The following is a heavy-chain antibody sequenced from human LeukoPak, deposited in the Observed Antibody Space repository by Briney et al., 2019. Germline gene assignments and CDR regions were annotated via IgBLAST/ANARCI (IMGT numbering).Heavy chain of an antibody. CDR3: ARRYCSSGSCLDY. CDR1: GFTFSDYY. CDR2: ISSSGSTV. J-gene: IGHJ4*02. D-gene: IGHD2-15*01. Sequence: PGGSLRLSCAASGFTFSDYYMSWIRQAPGKGLEWVSHISSSGSTVYYADSVKGRFTISRDNAKNSLYLQMNSLRAEDTAVYYCARRYCSSGSCLDYWGQGTLVTVSS. V-gene: IGHV3-11*01.